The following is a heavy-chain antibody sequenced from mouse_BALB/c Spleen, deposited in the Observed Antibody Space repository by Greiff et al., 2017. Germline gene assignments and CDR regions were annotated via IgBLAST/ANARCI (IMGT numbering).Heavy chain of an antibody. V-gene: IGHV5-17*02. Sequence: EVKLMESGGGLVQPGGSRKLSCAASGFTFSSFGMHWVRQAPEKGLEWVAYISSGSSTIYYADTVKGRFTISRDNPKNTLFLQMTSLRSEDTAMYYCARGWLLGGYFDVWGAGTTVTVSS. CDR3: ARGWLLGGYFDV. D-gene: IGHD2-3*01. CDR2: ISSGSSTI. J-gene: IGHJ1*01. CDR1: GFTFSSFG.